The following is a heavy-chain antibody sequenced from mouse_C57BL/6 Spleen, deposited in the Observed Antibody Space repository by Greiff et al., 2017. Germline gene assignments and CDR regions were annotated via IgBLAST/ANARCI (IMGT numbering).Heavy chain of an antibody. J-gene: IGHJ4*01. Sequence: VQLQESGAELARPGASVKMSCKASGYTFTSYTMHWVKQRPGQGLELIGYINPSSGYTKYNQKFKDKATLTADKSSSTAYMQLSSLTSEDSAVYYCARSRTVVADNYTMDYWGQGTSVTVSS. CDR1: GYTFTSYT. CDR2: INPSSGYT. CDR3: ARSRTVVADNYTMDY. V-gene: IGHV1-4*01. D-gene: IGHD1-1*01.